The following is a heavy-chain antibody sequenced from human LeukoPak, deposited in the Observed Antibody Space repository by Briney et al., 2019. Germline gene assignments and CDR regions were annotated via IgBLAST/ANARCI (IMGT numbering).Heavy chain of an antibody. V-gene: IGHV3-9*01. Sequence: GGSLSLSCAASVFTFSSYCMTWVRQAPGKGLEWVSGISWYSGSIGYADSVKGRFTISRDNAKNSLYLQMNSLRAEDTALYYCAKDPDTMVRGATVDYWGQGTLVTVSS. D-gene: IGHD3-10*01. CDR1: VFTFSSYC. J-gene: IGHJ4*02. CDR3: AKDPDTMVRGATVDY. CDR2: ISWYSGSI.